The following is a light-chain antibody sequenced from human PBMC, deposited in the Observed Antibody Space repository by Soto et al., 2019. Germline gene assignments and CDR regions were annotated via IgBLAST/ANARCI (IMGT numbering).Light chain of an antibody. J-gene: IGKJ1*01. V-gene: IGKV3-15*01. CDR2: GVS. Sequence: IVLTQSPVSLSLSPGERVTLSFRASQSVSSRLAWYQQKPGQAPRLLIYGVSARATGIPARFSGSGFGTEFTLTISSLQSEDFALYYCQQYNFWPETFGQGTKVDIK. CDR3: QQYNFWPET. CDR1: QSVSSR.